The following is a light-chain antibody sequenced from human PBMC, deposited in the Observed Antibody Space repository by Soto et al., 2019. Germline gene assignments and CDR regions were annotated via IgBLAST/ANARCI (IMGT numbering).Light chain of an antibody. V-gene: IGKV3-15*01. J-gene: IGKJ2*01. CDR2: GAS. Sequence: EIVMTQSPATLSLSPGERATLSCRASESISYHLAWYQQKPGQAPRLLIHGASDRATGVPVRFSGSGSGTEFTLTISSLQSEDFAVYYCQQYKNWPPFTFGQGTKLEIK. CDR1: ESISYH. CDR3: QQYKNWPPFT.